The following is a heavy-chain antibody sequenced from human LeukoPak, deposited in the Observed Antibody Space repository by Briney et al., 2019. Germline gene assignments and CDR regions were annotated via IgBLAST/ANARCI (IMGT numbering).Heavy chain of an antibody. J-gene: IGHJ4*02. CDR1: GFTFSSYW. CDR3: TTTHYGDYVLVGFDY. Sequence: GGSLRLSCAASGFTFSSYWMSWVRQAPGKGLEWVGRIKSKTDGGTTDYAAPVNGRFTISRDDSKNTLYLQMNSLKTEDTAVYYCTTTHYGDYVLVGFDYWGQGTLVTVSS. V-gene: IGHV3-15*01. D-gene: IGHD4-17*01. CDR2: IKSKTDGGTT.